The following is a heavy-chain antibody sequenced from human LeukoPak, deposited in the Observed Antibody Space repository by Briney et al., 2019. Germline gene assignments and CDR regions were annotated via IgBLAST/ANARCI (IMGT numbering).Heavy chain of an antibody. V-gene: IGHV3-7*01. D-gene: IGHD2-2*01. J-gene: IGHJ4*02. CDR2: IKQDGSEK. CDR1: GFTFSSYW. Sequence: GGSLRLSCAGSGFTFSSYWMSWVRQAPGKGLEWVANIKQDGSEKYYVDSVKGRFTISRDNAKNSLYLQMNSLRAEDTAVYYCATAGVVVPAARGYWGQGTLVTVSS. CDR3: ATAGVVVPAARGY.